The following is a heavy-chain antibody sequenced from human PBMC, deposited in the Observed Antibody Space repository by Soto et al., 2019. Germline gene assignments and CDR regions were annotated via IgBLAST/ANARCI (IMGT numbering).Heavy chain of an antibody. J-gene: IGHJ3*02. CDR1: GFTFSSYA. CDR3: AKDIVVVPAAHDAFDI. Sequence: QAGGSLRLSCTASGFTFSSYAMNWVRQAPGKGLEWVSAISGSGGSTYYADSVKGRFTISRDNSKNTLYLQMNNLRAEDTAVYYCAKDIVVVPAAHDAFDIWGQGTMVTVSS. D-gene: IGHD2-2*01. CDR2: ISGSGGST. V-gene: IGHV3-23*01.